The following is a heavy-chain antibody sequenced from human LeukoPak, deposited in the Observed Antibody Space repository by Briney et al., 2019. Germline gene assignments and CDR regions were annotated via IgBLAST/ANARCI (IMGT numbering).Heavy chain of an antibody. Sequence: GGSLRLSCAASGFTVSSNYMSWVRQAPGKGLEWVSVIYSGGSTYYADSVKGRFTISRDNSKNTLHLQMNSLRAEDTAVYYCARDRADRGYSQNFDSWGRGTLVTVSS. D-gene: IGHD5-12*01. CDR3: ARDRADRGYSQNFDS. J-gene: IGHJ4*02. CDR1: GFTVSSNY. CDR2: IYSGGST. V-gene: IGHV3-53*01.